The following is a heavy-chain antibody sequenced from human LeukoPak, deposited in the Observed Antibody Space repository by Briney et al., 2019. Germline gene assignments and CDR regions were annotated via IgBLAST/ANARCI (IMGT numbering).Heavy chain of an antibody. V-gene: IGHV3-33*01. CDR3: ARDDCSTTPCYAY. CDR1: GFTFTNYG. D-gene: IGHD2-2*01. CDR2: IWYDGSKT. Sequence: GGSLRPSCTTSGFTFTNYGINWVRQAPGKGLEWVAAIWYDGSKTSYTDSVKGRFTVSRDISKNTVYLQMNGLKAEDTAVYYCARDDCSTTPCYAYWGQGTLVTVSS. J-gene: IGHJ4*02.